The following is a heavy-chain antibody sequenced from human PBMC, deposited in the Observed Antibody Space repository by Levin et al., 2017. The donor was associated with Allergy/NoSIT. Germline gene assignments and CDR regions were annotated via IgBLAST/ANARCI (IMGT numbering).Heavy chain of an antibody. D-gene: IGHD4-17*01. CDR1: GGSFSGYY. J-gene: IGHJ3*02. CDR3: ALGYGDYESDAFDI. CDR2: INHSGST. Sequence: SETLSLTCAVYGGSFSGYYWSWIRQPPGKGLEWIGEINHSGSTNYNPSLKSRVTISVDTSKNQFSLKLSSVTAADTAVYYCALGYGDYESDAFDIWGQGTMVTVSS. V-gene: IGHV4-34*01.